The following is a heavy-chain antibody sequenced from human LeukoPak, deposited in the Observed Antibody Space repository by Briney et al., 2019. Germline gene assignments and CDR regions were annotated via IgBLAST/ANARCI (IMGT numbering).Heavy chain of an antibody. J-gene: IGHJ4*02. CDR2: INPNRART. Sequence: ASVKVSCKPSGYTFTRYYMHWVRQAPGQGLEWMGWINPNRARTNYAQKLQGRVTKSRDTSISPAYMELSRERSDDTAVYYGARGRARGGFIVVLPAAMSGDGGQG. CDR1: GYTFTRYY. D-gene: IGHD2-2*01. V-gene: IGHV1-2*02. CDR3: ARGRARGGFIVVLPAAMSGD.